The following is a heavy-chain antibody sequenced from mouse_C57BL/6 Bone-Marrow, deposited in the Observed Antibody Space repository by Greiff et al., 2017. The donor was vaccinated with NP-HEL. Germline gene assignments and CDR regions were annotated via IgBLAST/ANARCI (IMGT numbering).Heavy chain of an antibody. CDR1: GYTFTSYW. CDR3: AIYYCSSPFAY. D-gene: IGHD1-1*01. J-gene: IGHJ3*01. V-gene: IGHV1-59*01. Sequence: QVQLKQSGAELVRPGTSVKLSCKASGYTFTSYWMHWVKQRPGQGLEWIGVIDPSDSYHNYNEKVKGKVTLTVDTSSSTAYMQLSSMTTEDSTVNYCAIYYCSSPFAYWDQGTLVTVSA. CDR2: IDPSDSYH.